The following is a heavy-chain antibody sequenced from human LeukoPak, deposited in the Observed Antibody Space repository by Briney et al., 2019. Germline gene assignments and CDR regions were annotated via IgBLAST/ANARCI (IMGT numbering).Heavy chain of an antibody. CDR3: ARRDGYNYDY. CDR1: GGSISSGSYY. J-gene: IGHJ4*02. D-gene: IGHD5-24*01. V-gene: IGHV4-39*07. CDR2: INHSGST. Sequence: SETLSLTCTVSGGSISSGSYYWSWIRQPPGKGLEWIGEINHSGSTNYNPSLKSRVTISVDTSKNQFSLKLSSVTAADTAVYYCARRDGYNYDYWGQGTLVTVSS.